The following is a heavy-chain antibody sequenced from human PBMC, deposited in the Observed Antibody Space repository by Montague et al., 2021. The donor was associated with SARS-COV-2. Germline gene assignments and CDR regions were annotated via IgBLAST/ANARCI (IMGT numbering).Heavy chain of an antibody. J-gene: IGHJ4*02. CDR1: GDSITSYVSY. CDR3: ARDDFRWDFDC. CDR2: IYTTGCS. D-gene: IGHD2/OR15-2a*01. Sequence: TLSLTCTVSGDSITSYVSYWSWIRQPAGMGLEWIGRIYTTGCSNYTPSLKIRLTISLDTSKNQFSLKLSSVTAADAAVYYCARDDFRWDFDCWGQGTLVTVSS. V-gene: IGHV4-61*02.